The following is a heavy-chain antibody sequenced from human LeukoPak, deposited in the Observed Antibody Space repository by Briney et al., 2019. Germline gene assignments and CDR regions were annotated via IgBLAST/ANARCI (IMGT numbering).Heavy chain of an antibody. CDR2: INPSGGST. CDR1: GYTFTSYY. Sequence: GASVKVSCKASGYTFTSYYMHWVRQAPGQGLEWMGIINPSGGSTSYAQKFQGRVTMTRDTSTSTVYMELSSLRSEDTAVYYCARDQGGIYSGYDFDYWGQGTLVTVSS. V-gene: IGHV1-46*01. D-gene: IGHD5-12*01. CDR3: ARDQGGIYSGYDFDY. J-gene: IGHJ4*02.